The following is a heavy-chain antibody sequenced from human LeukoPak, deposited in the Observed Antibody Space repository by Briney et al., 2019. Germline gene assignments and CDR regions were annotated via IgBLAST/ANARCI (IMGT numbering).Heavy chain of an antibody. CDR2: IFYSGST. J-gene: IGHJ3*02. V-gene: IGHV4-34*12. CDR3: AKSNGYGLIDI. CDR1: GGSFSGFY. Sequence: SETLSLTCAVYGGSFSGFYWGWIRQPPGKGLEWIGNIFYSGSTYYGPSLKSRLTISLDTSRNQFSLKLNSVTAADTAVYYCAKSNGYGLIDIWGQGTMVTVSS. D-gene: IGHD3-10*01.